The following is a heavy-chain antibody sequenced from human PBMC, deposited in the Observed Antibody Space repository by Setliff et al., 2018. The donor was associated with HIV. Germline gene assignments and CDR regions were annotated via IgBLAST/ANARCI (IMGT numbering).Heavy chain of an antibody. CDR1: GGSISTGDYY. Sequence: TLSLTCTVSGGSISTGDYYWAWIRHYPGKGLEWIGYIYYSGSTYYNPSLKSRVTISVDTSKNQFSLNLSSVTAADTAVYYCALDPGYRRDYWGQGTLVTVSS. V-gene: IGHV4-31*03. J-gene: IGHJ4*02. CDR3: ALDPGYRRDY. D-gene: IGHD5-12*01. CDR2: IYYSGST.